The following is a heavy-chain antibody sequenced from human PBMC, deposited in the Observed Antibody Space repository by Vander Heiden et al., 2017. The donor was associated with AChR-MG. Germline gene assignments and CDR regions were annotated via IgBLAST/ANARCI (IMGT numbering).Heavy chain of an antibody. V-gene: IGHV4-59*01. CDR1: CASSSSYY. Sequence: EQLQESGPGLVKPSETLSPTCTLSCASSSSYYWSWIRPPPGKGLEWIGYIYYSGSTNYNHSLKSGVTISVDTSKNQCSLKLSSVTDADTAVYYCARGDTAMGNAYFDYWGQGTLVTVSS. CDR2: IYYSGST. D-gene: IGHD5-18*01. J-gene: IGHJ4*02. CDR3: ARGDTAMGNAYFDY.